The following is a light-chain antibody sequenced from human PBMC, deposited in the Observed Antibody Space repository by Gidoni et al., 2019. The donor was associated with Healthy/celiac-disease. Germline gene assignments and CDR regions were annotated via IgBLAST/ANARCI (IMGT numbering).Light chain of an antibody. CDR2: KAS. CDR3: QQYNSYSPT. J-gene: IGKJ1*01. CDR1: QSISSW. V-gene: IGKV1-5*03. Sequence: IQMTQSPSTLSASVGDRVTITCRASQSISSWLAWYQQKPGKAPKLLNYKASSLESGVPSRFSGSGSGTEFTLTISSLQPDDFATYYCQQYNSYSPTFXQXTKVEIK.